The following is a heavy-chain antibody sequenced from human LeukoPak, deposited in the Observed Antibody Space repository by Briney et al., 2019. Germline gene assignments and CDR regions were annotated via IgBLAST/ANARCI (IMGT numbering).Heavy chain of an antibody. J-gene: IGHJ4*02. CDR2: INWNGGST. CDR3: ARDYYGDSYFDF. Sequence: GGSLRLPCAASGFTFDDYGMNWVRQAPGKGLEWVSGINWNGGSTGYADSVKGRFTISRDNAKNSLYLQMNSLRAEDTALYYCARDYYGDSYFDFWGQGTLVTVSS. D-gene: IGHD4-17*01. V-gene: IGHV3-20*04. CDR1: GFTFDDYG.